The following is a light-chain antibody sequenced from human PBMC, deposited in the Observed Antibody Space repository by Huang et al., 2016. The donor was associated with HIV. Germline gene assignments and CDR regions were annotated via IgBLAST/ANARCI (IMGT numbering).Light chain of an antibody. Sequence: EIVLTQSPDTLSVSPGERATLSCRASQSVNTNLAWYQYKPGQAPRLLIFCASTRATDNPCRFTGSGSGTEFTLTISSLQSEDFALYYCQQYDNWPPVTFGGGTRVEIK. J-gene: IGKJ4*01. CDR1: QSVNTN. CDR2: CAS. V-gene: IGKV3-15*01. CDR3: QQYDNWPPVT.